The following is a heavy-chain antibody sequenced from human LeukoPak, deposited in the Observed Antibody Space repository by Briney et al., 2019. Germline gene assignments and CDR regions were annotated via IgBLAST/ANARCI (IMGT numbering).Heavy chain of an antibody. J-gene: IGHJ3*02. CDR3: ARDPHGGSGSDPHDAFDI. CDR2: IESDGSST. Sequence: GGSLRLSCAASGFTFSYYWMHWVRQAPGKGLVWVSRIESDGSSTSYADSVKGRFTISRDNAKNTLHLQMNSLRAEDTAVYYCARDPHGGSGSDPHDAFDIWGQGTMVTVSS. CDR1: GFTFSYYW. V-gene: IGHV3-74*01. D-gene: IGHD1-26*01.